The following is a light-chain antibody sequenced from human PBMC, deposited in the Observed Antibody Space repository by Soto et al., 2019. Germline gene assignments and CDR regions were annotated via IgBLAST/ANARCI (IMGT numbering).Light chain of an antibody. J-gene: IGKJ2*01. Sequence: EIVLTQSPATLSLSPGERATLSCRASQSVSTYLAWYQQKPGQAPRLLIYDASNRATGTPARFSGSGSGTDFTLTIISLESEDFAVYYCQQRSNWPRTFGQGTKLEIK. CDR3: QQRSNWPRT. CDR2: DAS. V-gene: IGKV3-11*01. CDR1: QSVSTY.